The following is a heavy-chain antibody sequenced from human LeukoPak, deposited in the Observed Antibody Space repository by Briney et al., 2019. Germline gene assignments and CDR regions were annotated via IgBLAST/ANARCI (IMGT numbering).Heavy chain of an antibody. CDR3: ARVEYSGSYYYPY. Sequence: ASVKVSCKASGYTFTGYHMHWVRQAPGQGLEWMGRINPNSGDTNYAQKFQGRVTMTRDTSISTAYMELSRLRSDDTAVYYCARVEYSGSYYYPYWGQGTLVTVSS. CDR1: GYTFTGYH. CDR2: INPNSGDT. V-gene: IGHV1-2*06. J-gene: IGHJ4*02. D-gene: IGHD1-26*01.